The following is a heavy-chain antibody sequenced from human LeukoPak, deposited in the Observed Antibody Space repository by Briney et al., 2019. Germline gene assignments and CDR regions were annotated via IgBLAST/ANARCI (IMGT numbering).Heavy chain of an antibody. CDR1: GGSISSYY. V-gene: IGHV4-59*01. CDR2: IYYSGST. CDR3: ARVRRTYYYDSSGYYSPYYFDY. J-gene: IGHJ4*02. D-gene: IGHD3-22*01. Sequence: PSETLSLTCTVSGGSISSYYWSWIRQPPGKGLEWIGYIYYSGSTNYNPSLKSRVTISVDTSKNQFSLKLSSATAADTAVYYCARVRRTYYYDSSGYYSPYYFDYWGQGTLVTVSS.